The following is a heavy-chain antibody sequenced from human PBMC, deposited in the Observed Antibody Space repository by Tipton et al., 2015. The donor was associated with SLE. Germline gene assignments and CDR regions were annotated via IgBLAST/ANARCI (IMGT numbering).Heavy chain of an antibody. CDR3: AREAMTYDS. CDR2: INSGGTTT. CDR1: GFNFNYYW. V-gene: IGHV3-74*01. Sequence: SLRLSCTASGFNFNYYWMHWVRQVPRKGLLWVSHINSGGTTTTYADSVKGRFTISRDNTKNTLYLHMNSLRAEDTAVYYCAREAMTYDSWGQGTLVTVSS. J-gene: IGHJ5*01. D-gene: IGHD2-21*02.